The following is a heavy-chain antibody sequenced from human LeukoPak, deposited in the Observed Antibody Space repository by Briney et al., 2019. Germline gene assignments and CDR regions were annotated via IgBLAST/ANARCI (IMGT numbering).Heavy chain of an antibody. V-gene: IGHV4-59*01. D-gene: IGHD3-10*01. CDR1: GRSISTYY. CDR3: ARVRPGEWLFDY. Sequence: SETLSLTCTVSGRSISTYYWTWIRQPPGKGLEWIGYIYYSGSTNHNPSVKSRVTISVDTSKNQFSLKLSSVTAADTAVYYCARVRPGEWLFDYWGQGTLVTVSS. J-gene: IGHJ4*02. CDR2: IYYSGST.